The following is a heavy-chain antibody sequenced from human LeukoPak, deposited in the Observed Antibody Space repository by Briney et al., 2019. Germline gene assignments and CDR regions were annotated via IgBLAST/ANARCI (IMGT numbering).Heavy chain of an antibody. J-gene: IGHJ5*02. CDR1: GGTFSSYA. CDR3: ARCGHYDFWSGYNWFDP. V-gene: IGHV1-69*05. CDR2: IIPIFGTA. D-gene: IGHD3-3*01. Sequence: ASVKVSCKASGGTFSSYAISRVRQAPGQGLEWMGGIIPIFGTANYAQKFQGRVTITTDESTSTAYMELSSLRSEDTAVYYCARCGHYDFWSGYNWFDPWGQGTLVTVSS.